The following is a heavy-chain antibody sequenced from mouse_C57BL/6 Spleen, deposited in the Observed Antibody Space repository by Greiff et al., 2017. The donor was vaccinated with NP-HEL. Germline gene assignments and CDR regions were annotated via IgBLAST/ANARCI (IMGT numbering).Heavy chain of an antibody. CDR3: ARGEVGYAWFAY. CDR2: ISYSGST. D-gene: IGHD2-2*01. J-gene: IGHJ3*01. Sequence: DVQLQESGPGMVKPSQSLSLTCTVTGYSITSGYDWHWIRHFPGNKLEWMGYISYSGSTNYNPSLKSRISITHDTSKNHFFLKLNSVTTEDTATYYCARGEVGYAWFAYWGQGTLVTVSA. V-gene: IGHV3-1*01. CDR1: GYSITSGYD.